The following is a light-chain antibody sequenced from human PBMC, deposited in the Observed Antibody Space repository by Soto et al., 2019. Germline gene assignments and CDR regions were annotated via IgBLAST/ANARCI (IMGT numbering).Light chain of an antibody. Sequence: SYELTQPPSVSVAPGQTATISCEGNKIGTKVVHWYQQKPGQAPVLVISDDTDRPSGIPERFSGSNSGNTATLTISRVEAGDEADFYCQVWPDSDDLWVFGGGTQLTVL. CDR1: KIGTKV. V-gene: IGLV3-21*02. J-gene: IGLJ3*02. CDR2: DDT. CDR3: QVWPDSDDLWV.